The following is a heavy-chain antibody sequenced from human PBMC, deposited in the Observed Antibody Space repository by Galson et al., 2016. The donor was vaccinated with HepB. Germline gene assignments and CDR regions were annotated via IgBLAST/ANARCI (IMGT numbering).Heavy chain of an antibody. Sequence: SETLSLTCTVSGGSISINHYSWAWIRQPPGKGLEWIGNIYYSGITYYNPSLKSRVTMSVDTSKNQFSLKLTSVTAADTAMYYCARHYLQVSHCSGGSCYRGNAFGHWGQGKMVTCSS. J-gene: IGHJ3*01. D-gene: IGHD2-15*01. V-gene: IGHV4-39*01. CDR1: GGSISINHYS. CDR2: IYYSGIT. CDR3: ARHYLQVSHCSGGSCYRGNAFGH.